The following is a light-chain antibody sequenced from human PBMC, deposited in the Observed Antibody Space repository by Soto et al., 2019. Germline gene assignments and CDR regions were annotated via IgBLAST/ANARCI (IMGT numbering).Light chain of an antibody. J-gene: IGKJ2*01. Sequence: DIVMTQSPDSLAVSLGERATINCKSSQSVLYSANNKNYLAWYQQKPGQPPKLLIYWASTRESGVPDRFSGSGSGTDFTLTISSLQAEYVGVYYCQQYYTTPPMYTFGQGTKLEIK. CDR2: WAS. CDR3: QQYYTTPPMYT. V-gene: IGKV4-1*01. CDR1: QSVLYSANNKNY.